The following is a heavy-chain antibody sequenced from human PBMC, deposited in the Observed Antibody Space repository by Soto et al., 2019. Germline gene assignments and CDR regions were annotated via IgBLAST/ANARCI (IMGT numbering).Heavy chain of an antibody. CDR3: ARPSYGGYAPLSDYYYYGMDA. CDR2: IIPIFGTA. D-gene: IGHD5-12*01. CDR1: GGTFSSYA. Sequence: QVQLVQSGAEVKKPGSSVKVSCKASGGTFSSYAISWVRQAPGQGLEWMGGIIPIFGTANYAQKFQGRVTITADESTSTAYMELSSLRSEDTAVYYCARPSYGGYAPLSDYYYYGMDAWGQGTTVTVSS. J-gene: IGHJ6*02. V-gene: IGHV1-69*01.